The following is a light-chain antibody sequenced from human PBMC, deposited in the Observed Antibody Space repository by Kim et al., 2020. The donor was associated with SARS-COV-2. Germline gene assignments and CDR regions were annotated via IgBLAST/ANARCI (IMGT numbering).Light chain of an antibody. CDR1: SSDVGSFNR. V-gene: IGLV2-18*02. CDR2: DVN. J-gene: IGLJ2*01. CDR3: SSYTSRSTL. Sequence: QSALTQPPSVSGSPGQSVTISCTGTSSDVGSFNRVSWYQQPPGTSPKLIIYDVNSRPSGVPDRFSGSRSGNTASLTISGLQAEDEADYYCSSYTSRSTLFGGGTQLTVL.